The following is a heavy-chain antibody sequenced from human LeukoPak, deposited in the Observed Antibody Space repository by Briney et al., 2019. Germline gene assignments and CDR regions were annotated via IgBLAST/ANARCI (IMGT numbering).Heavy chain of an antibody. Sequence: SETLSLTCTVSGGSISGYFWSWIRQPPGKGLEWIGEINHSGSTNHNPSLKSRVTISVDTAKNQFSLKLSSVTAADTAVYYCARRSKDSSGYYHFDYWGQGTLVTVSS. CDR1: GGSISGYF. CDR3: ARRSKDSSGYYHFDY. J-gene: IGHJ4*02. V-gene: IGHV4-34*01. D-gene: IGHD3-22*01. CDR2: INHSGST.